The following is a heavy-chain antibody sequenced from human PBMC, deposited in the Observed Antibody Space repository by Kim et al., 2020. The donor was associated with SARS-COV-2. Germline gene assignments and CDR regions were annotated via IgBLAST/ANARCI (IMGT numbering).Heavy chain of an antibody. D-gene: IGHD3-10*01. Sequence: ASVKVSCKASGYTFTSYYMHWVRQAPGQGLEWMGIINPSGGSTSYAQKLQGRVTMTRDTSTSTVYMELSSLRSEDTAVYYCAREIRITMVRGVIITGGMFATWGQGTLVTVSS. V-gene: IGHV1-46*01. CDR2: INPSGGST. CDR3: AREIRITMVRGVIITGGMFAT. J-gene: IGHJ5*02. CDR1: GYTFTSYY.